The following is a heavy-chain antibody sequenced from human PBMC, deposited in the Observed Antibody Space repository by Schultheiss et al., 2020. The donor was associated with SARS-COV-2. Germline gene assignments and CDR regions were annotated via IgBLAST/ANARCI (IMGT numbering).Heavy chain of an antibody. CDR3: ARDNSQLDSSGYEGVAFDI. D-gene: IGHD3-22*01. Sequence: LRLSCTVSGGSISSGDYYWSWIRQPPGKGLEWIGYIYYSGSTYYNPSLKSRVTISVDTSKNQFSLKLSSVTAADTAVYYCARDNSQLDSSGYEGVAFDIWGQGTMVTVSS. J-gene: IGHJ3*02. V-gene: IGHV4-30-4*01. CDR2: IYYSGST. CDR1: GGSISSGDYY.